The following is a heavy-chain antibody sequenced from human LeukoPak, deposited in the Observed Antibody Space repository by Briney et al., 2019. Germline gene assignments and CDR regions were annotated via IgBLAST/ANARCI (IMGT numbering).Heavy chain of an antibody. V-gene: IGHV3-21*01. J-gene: IGHJ5*02. CDR3: ARDVVGGRYSSSPHSNWFDP. CDR1: GFTFSSYS. Sequence: PGGSLRLSCAASGFTFSSYSMNWVRQAPGKGLEWVSSISGDSNYIYYADSVRGRFTISRDNAKNSLYLQMNSLRVEDTAVYYCARDVVGGRYSSSPHSNWFDPWGQGTLVTVSS. D-gene: IGHD6-6*01. CDR2: ISGDSNYI.